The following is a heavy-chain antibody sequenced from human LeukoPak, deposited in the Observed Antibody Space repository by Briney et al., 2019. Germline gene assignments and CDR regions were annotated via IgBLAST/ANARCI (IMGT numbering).Heavy chain of an antibody. CDR3: ARGSSPFDY. V-gene: IGHV4-59*08. CDR2: IYYSGKT. CDR1: GGSISSYY. J-gene: IGHJ4*02. Sequence: PSETLSLTCTVSGGSISSYYWRWIRQPPGKGLEWVGSIYYSGKTNYNPSLKSRVTISLDTSKNQFSLKLSSVTAADTAVYYCARGSSPFDYWGQGTLVTVSS.